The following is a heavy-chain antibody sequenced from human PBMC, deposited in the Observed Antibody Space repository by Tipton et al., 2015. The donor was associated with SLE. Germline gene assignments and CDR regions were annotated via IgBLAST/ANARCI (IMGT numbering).Heavy chain of an antibody. CDR2: ICCGGST. D-gene: IGHD2-2*01. J-gene: IGHJ4*02. CDR3: VVCSHSSCSYFDY. V-gene: IGHV4-4*07. Sequence: TLSLTCTVSGGPITNYYWGWVRQPAGKGLEWIGRICCGGSTKYNPSLDSRVSLSVDASKDQFSLKLSSVTAADTAVYYCVVCSHSSCSYFDYWGQGRLVTVSS. CDR1: GGPITNYY.